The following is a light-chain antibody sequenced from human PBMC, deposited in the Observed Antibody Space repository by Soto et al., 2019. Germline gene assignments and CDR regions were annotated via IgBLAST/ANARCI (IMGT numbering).Light chain of an antibody. V-gene: IGLV2-14*01. CDR1: SNDVGGYNY. Sequence: QSVLTQPASVSGSPGQSITISCTGTSNDVGGYNYVSWYQQHPGKAPQLIIYEVSNRPSGVSHRFSGSKSGDTASMTISGLQAEDGADYYRSSYTAFSTWVFGGGTKLIVL. CDR3: SSYTAFSTWV. CDR2: EVS. J-gene: IGLJ3*02.